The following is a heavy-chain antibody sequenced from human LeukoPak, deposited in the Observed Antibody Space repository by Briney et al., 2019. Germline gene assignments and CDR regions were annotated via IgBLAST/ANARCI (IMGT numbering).Heavy chain of an antibody. D-gene: IGHD3-22*01. J-gene: IGHJ4*02. Sequence: QPGGSLRLSCAASGFTFSNFAMSWVRQAPGKGLEWVSNISGSGDSTYYADSVKGQFTISRDNSKNTLCLRMNSLRAEDTAVYYCANYHDSGGYYSGGYWGQGTLVTVSS. V-gene: IGHV3-23*01. CDR1: GFTFSNFA. CDR3: ANYHDSGGYYSGGY. CDR2: ISGSGDST.